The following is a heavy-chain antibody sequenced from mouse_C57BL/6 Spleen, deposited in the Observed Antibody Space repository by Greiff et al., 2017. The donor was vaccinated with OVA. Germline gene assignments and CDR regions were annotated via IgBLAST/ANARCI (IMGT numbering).Heavy chain of an antibody. CDR1: GYTFTSYW. Sequence: QVQLQQPGAELVRPGTSVKLSCKASGYTFTSYWMHWVKQRPGQGLEWIGVVDPSDSYTNYNQKFKGKATLTVDTSSSTAYMQLSSLTSEDSAVYYCAREGAVGGGFADWGQGTLVTVSA. CDR3: AREGAVGGGFAD. J-gene: IGHJ3*01. V-gene: IGHV1-59*01. D-gene: IGHD1-1*01. CDR2: VDPSDSYT.